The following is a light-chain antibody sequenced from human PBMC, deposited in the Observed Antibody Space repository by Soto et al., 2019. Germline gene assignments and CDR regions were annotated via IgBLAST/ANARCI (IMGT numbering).Light chain of an antibody. J-gene: IGKJ4*01. Sequence: DIVMTQSPDSLAVSLGERATINCKSSQSVLYNSDNKNYLAWYQQKAGQPPKLLIYWACTRDSGVPDRFSGSGSGADFTLTISNLQAEDVAVYYCQQYYTTLSFGGGTKVEIK. V-gene: IGKV4-1*01. CDR3: QQYYTTLS. CDR2: WAC. CDR1: QSVLYNSDNKNY.